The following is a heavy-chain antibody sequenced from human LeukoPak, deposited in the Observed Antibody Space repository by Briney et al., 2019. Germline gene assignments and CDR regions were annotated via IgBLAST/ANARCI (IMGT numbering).Heavy chain of an antibody. V-gene: IGHV3-23*01. Sequence: GGSLRLSCAVSGYTFSHYAMSWVRQAPGTGLEWVGSLTDSGDATYYADSVKGRFTISRDNSKNTLYLQMNSLRVEDTAIYYCARAAMVRGVDYFDYWGQGTLVTVSS. J-gene: IGHJ4*02. D-gene: IGHD3-10*01. CDR3: ARAAMVRGVDYFDY. CDR1: GYTFSHYA. CDR2: LTDSGDAT.